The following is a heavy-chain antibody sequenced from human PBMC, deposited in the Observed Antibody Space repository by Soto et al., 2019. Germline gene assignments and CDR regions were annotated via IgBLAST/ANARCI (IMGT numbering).Heavy chain of an antibody. CDR1: GGSISSGGYY. V-gene: IGHV4-31*03. D-gene: IGHD3-10*01. J-gene: IGHJ5*02. Sequence: QVQLQESGPGLVKPSQTLSLTCTVSGGSISSGGYYWSWIRQHPGKGLEWIGYIYYSGSTYYNPSLKSRVTISVDTSKNQFPLKLSSVTAADTAVYYCARLYGSGSRWFDPWGQGTLVTVSS. CDR3: ARLYGSGSRWFDP. CDR2: IYYSGST.